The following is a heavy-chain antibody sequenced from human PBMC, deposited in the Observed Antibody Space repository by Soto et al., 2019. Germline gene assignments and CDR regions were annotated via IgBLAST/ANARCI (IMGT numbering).Heavy chain of an antibody. J-gene: IGHJ4*02. CDR2: ISSSSSYI. V-gene: IGHV3-21*01. CDR1: GFTFSSYS. D-gene: IGHD6-13*01. CDR3: ARKYSSSWPKIDY. Sequence: GGSLRLSCAASGFTFSSYSMNWVRQAPGKGLEWVSSISSSSSYIYYADSLKGRFTISRDNAKNSLYLQMNSLRAEDTAVYYCARKYSSSWPKIDYWGQGTLVTVSS.